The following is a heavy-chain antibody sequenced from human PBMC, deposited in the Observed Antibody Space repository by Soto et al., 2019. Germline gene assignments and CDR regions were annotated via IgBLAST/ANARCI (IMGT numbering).Heavy chain of an antibody. CDR3: ASVSTVTSQPPTG. Sequence: SVKGSCKASGGTFSSDAISWVRQGPGQGLEWMGGIIPIFGTANYAQKFQGRVTITADESTSTAYMELSSLRSEDTAVYYCASVSTVTSQPPTGWGQGTLVTVSS. D-gene: IGHD4-4*01. J-gene: IGHJ4*02. CDR2: IIPIFGTA. CDR1: GGTFSSDA. V-gene: IGHV1-69*13.